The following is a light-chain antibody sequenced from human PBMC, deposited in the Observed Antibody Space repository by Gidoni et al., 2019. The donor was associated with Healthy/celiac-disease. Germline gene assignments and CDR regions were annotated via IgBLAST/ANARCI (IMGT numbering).Light chain of an antibody. CDR2: AAS. Sequence: DIQLTQSPSSLSASVGDRVTITCRASQSISSYLNWYQQKPGKAPQLLIYAASSLQSGVPSRFSGSGSATDFTLTIISLQPEDVATYYCQQRYSTPPVTFGGGTKVEIK. V-gene: IGKV1-39*01. CDR1: QSISSY. J-gene: IGKJ4*01. CDR3: QQRYSTPPVT.